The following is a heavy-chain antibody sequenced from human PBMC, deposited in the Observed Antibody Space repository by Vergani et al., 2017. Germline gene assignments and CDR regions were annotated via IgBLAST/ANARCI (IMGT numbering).Heavy chain of an antibody. V-gene: IGHV4-34*02. CDR2: VDHSDRP. CDR3: ARGGKDFIVGAYDV. J-gene: IGHJ6*02. Sequence: QVQLQQWGATLLKPSETLSLTCAVSGVSFKTYFWNWIRQSPDKGLEWSGEVDHSDRPYYNPSLRGRVTISVDTSKNQISLRLHSVDVADSAIYYCARGGKDFIVGAYDVWGQGTPVTVSS. CDR1: GVSFKTYF. D-gene: IGHD2-21*01.